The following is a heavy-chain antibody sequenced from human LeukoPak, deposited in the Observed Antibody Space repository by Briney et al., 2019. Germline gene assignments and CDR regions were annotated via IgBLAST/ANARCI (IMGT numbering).Heavy chain of an antibody. D-gene: IGHD3-9*01. CDR2: ISGSGGSA. CDR3: AKSYYDILTGYSYDY. V-gene: IGHV3-23*01. J-gene: IGHJ4*02. CDR1: GFTFSSYA. Sequence: PGGSLRLSCAASGFTFSSYAMSWVRQAPGKGLEWVSAISGSGGSAYYADSVKGRFTISRDNSKNTLYLQMNSLRAEDTAVYYCAKSYYDILTGYSYDYWGQGTLVTVSS.